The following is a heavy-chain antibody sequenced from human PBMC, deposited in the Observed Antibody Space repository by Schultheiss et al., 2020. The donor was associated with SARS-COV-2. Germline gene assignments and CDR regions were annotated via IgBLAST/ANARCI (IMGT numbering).Heavy chain of an antibody. V-gene: IGHV2-70*12. CDR2: IDWDDDK. CDR3: AHSAYSYGFDSYYFDS. Sequence: TLSLTCTVSGGSISSSSYYWGWIRQPPGKALEWLALIDWDDDKYYSPSLKSRLTITKDTSKNQVVLTMTNMDPVDTATYYCAHSAYSYGFDSYYFDSWGQGTLVTVSS. J-gene: IGHJ4*02. CDR1: GGSISSSSYY. D-gene: IGHD5-18*01.